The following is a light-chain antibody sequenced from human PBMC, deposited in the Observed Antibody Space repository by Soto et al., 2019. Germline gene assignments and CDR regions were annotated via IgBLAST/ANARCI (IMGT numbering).Light chain of an antibody. Sequence: EIVLTQSPGTLSLSPGERATLSCRASQSISSSYLAWYQQKPGQAHRLLIYGASSRATGIPYRFSGSGSGTDCTLTISRLEPEDFAVYYCQQYGSSPRYTFGQGTKPEIK. V-gene: IGKV3-20*01. CDR1: QSISSSY. CDR2: GAS. J-gene: IGKJ2*01. CDR3: QQYGSSPRYT.